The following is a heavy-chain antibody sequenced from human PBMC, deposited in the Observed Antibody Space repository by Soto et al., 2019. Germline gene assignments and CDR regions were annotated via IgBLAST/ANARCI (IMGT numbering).Heavy chain of an antibody. J-gene: IGHJ3*02. Sequence: PSETLSLTCTVSGGSISSYYWSWIRQPPGKGLEWIGYIYYSGSTNYNPSLKSRVTISVDTSKNQFSLKLSSVTAADTAVYYCERHTLYPGGIFDYYYSSGYYSDAFDIWGQGTMVTVSS. D-gene: IGHD3-22*01. V-gene: IGHV4-59*08. CDR1: GGSISSYY. CDR3: ERHTLYPGGIFDYYYSSGYYSDAFDI. CDR2: IYYSGST.